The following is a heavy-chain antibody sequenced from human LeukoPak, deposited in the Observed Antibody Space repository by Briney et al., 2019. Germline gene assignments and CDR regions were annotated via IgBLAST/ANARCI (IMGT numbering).Heavy chain of an antibody. J-gene: IGHJ4*02. V-gene: IGHV3-30*19. Sequence: GGSLRLSCTASGFTFSSSGTHWVRQAPGKGLEWVAVISYDGSNKYYADSVKGRFTISRDNSKNTLYLQMNSLRAEDTAVYYCARDLVFPPTVVTYLGYWGQGTLVTVSS. CDR1: GFTFSSSG. D-gene: IGHD4-23*01. CDR2: ISYDGSNK. CDR3: ARDLVFPPTVVTYLGY.